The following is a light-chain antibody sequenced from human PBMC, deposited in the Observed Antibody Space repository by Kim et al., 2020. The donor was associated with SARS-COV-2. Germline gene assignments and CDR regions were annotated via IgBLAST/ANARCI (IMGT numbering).Light chain of an antibody. Sequence: ASVGDRDSITGRASQNINRWLAWYQQKPGKAPEVLIYDASTVETGVPSRFSGSGSATEFTLTISCLQPDDFATYYCQHHNTYPITFGQGTRLEIK. V-gene: IGKV1-5*01. CDR2: DAS. CDR3: QHHNTYPIT. CDR1: QNINRW. J-gene: IGKJ5*01.